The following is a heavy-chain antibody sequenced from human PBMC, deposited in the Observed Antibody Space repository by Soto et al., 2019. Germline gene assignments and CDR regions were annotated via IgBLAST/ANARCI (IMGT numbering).Heavy chain of an antibody. V-gene: IGHV1-69*01. CDR2: IIPIFGTA. J-gene: IGHJ6*02. CDR1: GGTFSSYA. D-gene: IGHD6-19*01. Sequence: QVQLVQSGAEVKKPGSSVKVSCKASGGTFSSYAISWVRQAPGQGLEWMGGIIPIFGTANYAQKFQGRVTITADESTSTAYMELSSLRSEDTAVYYCARDKAVAGTYYYYGMDVWGQGPTVTVSS. CDR3: ARDKAVAGTYYYYGMDV.